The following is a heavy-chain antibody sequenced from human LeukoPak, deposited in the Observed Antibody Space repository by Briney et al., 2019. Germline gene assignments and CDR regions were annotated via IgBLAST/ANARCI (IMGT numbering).Heavy chain of an antibody. Sequence: PGGSLRLSCAASGFTFSSYSMNWVRQAPGKGLEWVSSISSSSSYIYYADSVKGRFTISRDNSKNTLYLQMNSLRAEDTAVYYCAKDGPYIVVVTALDYWGQGTLVTVSS. CDR3: AKDGPYIVVVTALDY. D-gene: IGHD2-21*02. CDR1: GFTFSSYS. CDR2: ISSSSSYI. V-gene: IGHV3-21*04. J-gene: IGHJ4*02.